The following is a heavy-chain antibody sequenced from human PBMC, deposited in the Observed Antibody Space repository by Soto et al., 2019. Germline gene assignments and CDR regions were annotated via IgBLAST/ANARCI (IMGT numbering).Heavy chain of an antibody. CDR3: ARDGHGVREAVDY. Sequence: QVQLQESGPGLVKPSQTLSLTCTVSGGSISSGDYYWSWIRQPPGKGLEWIGYIYYSGSTYYNPSVKSRVTISVATSKNQFSLKLSSVTAADTAVYYCARDGHGVREAVDYWGQGTLVTVSS. J-gene: IGHJ4*02. V-gene: IGHV4-30-4*01. CDR1: GGSISSGDYY. CDR2: IYYSGST. D-gene: IGHD1-26*01.